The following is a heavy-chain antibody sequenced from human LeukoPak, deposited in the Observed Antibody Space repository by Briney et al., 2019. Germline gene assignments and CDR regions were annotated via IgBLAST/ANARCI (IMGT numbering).Heavy chain of an antibody. CDR2: ISAYNGNT. Sequence: ASVKVSYKASGYTFTSYGISWVRQAPGQGLEWMGWISAYNGNTNYAQKLQGRVTMTTDTSTSTAYMELRSLRSDDTAVYYCARAYYYDSSGYLRGAFDIWGQGTMVTVSS. V-gene: IGHV1-18*01. CDR1: GYTFTSYG. J-gene: IGHJ3*02. CDR3: ARAYYYDSSGYLRGAFDI. D-gene: IGHD3-22*01.